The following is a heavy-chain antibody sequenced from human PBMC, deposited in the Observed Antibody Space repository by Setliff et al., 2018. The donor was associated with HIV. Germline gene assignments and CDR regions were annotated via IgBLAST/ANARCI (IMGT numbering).Heavy chain of an antibody. J-gene: IGHJ6*04. CDR1: GGSIRSGAYY. CDR2: FYGTAST. V-gene: IGHV4-61*09. Sequence: PSETLSLTCTVSGGSIRSGAYYWNWIRQSAGKGLEWIGHFYGTASTNYSPSLKSRLTISVDTWENEVSLKLSSVTAADTAVYYCARLYSTVTPDIWGKGTTVTSPQ. D-gene: IGHD2-21*01. CDR3: ARLYSTVTPDI.